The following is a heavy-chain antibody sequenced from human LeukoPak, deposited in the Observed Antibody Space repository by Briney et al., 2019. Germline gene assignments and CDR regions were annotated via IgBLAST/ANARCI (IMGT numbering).Heavy chain of an antibody. D-gene: IGHD3-22*01. CDR2: ISDSGGST. V-gene: IGHV3-23*01. J-gene: IGHJ1*01. Sequence: GSSLRLSCAASGFTFSSYDMSWVRQAPGKGLEWVSAISDSGGSTYYADSVKGRFTVSRDNSKNTLYLQMNSLRADDTAVYYCAEEVTDTCGYYFHDWGQGTLVTVSS. CDR3: AEEVTDTCGYYFHD. CDR1: GFTFSSYD.